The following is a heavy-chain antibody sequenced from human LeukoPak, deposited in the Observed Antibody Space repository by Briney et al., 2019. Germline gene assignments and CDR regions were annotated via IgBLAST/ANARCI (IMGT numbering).Heavy chain of an antibody. Sequence: SETLSLTCAVYGGSFSGYYWSWIRQPPGKGLEWIGEINHSGSTNYNPSLKSRVTISVDTSKNQFSLKLSPVTAADTAVYYCARDPSFTIAAAGTGGQGTLVTVSS. J-gene: IGHJ4*02. V-gene: IGHV4-34*01. CDR3: ARDPSFTIAAAGT. CDR1: GGSFSGYY. CDR2: INHSGST. D-gene: IGHD6-13*01.